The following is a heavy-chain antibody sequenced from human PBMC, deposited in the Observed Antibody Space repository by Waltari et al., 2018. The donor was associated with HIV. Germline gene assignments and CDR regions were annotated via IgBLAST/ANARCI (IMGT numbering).Heavy chain of an antibody. CDR3: VREIFRFDY. Sequence: QVQLVQSGAEVKNPGASVRVSCKASEYTFTSYYMHWVRQAPGQGLEWMGLIRTNAGDPTYAQKVQGRVTMSTDTCISTAYMELSRLTSDDTAVYNCVREIFRFDYWGQGTLVAVAS. CDR1: EYTFTSYY. D-gene: IGHD3-9*01. CDR2: IRTNAGDP. J-gene: IGHJ4*02. V-gene: IGHV1-2*02.